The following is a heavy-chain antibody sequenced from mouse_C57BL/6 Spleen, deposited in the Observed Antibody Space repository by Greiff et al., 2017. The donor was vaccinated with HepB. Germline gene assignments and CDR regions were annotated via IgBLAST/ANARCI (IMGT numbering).Heavy chain of an antibody. CDR2: ILPGIGST. Sequence: QVQLKESGAELMKPGASVKLSCKATGYTFTGYWIEWVKQRPGHGLEWIGEILPGIGSTNYNEKFKGKATLTADTSSNTAYMQLSSLTTTDSAFYYSAIVGNDGYCYFDVWGTGTTVTVSS. CDR1: GYTFTGYW. CDR3: AIVGNDGYCYFDV. J-gene: IGHJ1*03. V-gene: IGHV1-9*01. D-gene: IGHD2-3*01.